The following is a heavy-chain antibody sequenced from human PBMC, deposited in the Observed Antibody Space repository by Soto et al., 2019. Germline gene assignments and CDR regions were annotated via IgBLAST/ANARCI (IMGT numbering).Heavy chain of an antibody. D-gene: IGHD3-10*01. CDR3: ARDGPYYYASRMDV. Sequence: EVQLVESGGGLVQPGGSLRFSCAASGIPVSSNYMTWVRQAPGKGLEWVSVLHSGGDTYYANSVKGRFTISRHDSTNTLFLQMNSLTAEDTAVYYCARDGPYYYASRMDVWGQGTTVTVSS. J-gene: IGHJ6*02. V-gene: IGHV3-53*04. CDR1: GIPVSSNY. CDR2: LHSGGDT.